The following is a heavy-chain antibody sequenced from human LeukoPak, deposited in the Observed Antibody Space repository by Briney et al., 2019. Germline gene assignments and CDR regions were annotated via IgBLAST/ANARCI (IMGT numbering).Heavy chain of an antibody. D-gene: IGHD4-23*01. CDR1: GFTFSRFT. V-gene: IGHV3-23*01. Sequence: WGSLRLSCAASGFTFSRFTINWVRQAPGKGLEWVSGISGSDSSTYYADSVKGRFTISRDNSKNALYLQMNSLRAEDTAVYYCAKGGGWLYYFDYWGQGTLVTVSS. CDR2: ISGSDSST. CDR3: AKGGGWLYYFDY. J-gene: IGHJ4*02.